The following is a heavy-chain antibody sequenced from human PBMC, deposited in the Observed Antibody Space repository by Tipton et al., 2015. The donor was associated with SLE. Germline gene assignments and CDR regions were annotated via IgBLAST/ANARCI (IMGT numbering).Heavy chain of an antibody. CDR2: ISWDGGST. CDR1: GFTFDDYA. J-gene: IGHJ4*02. D-gene: IGHD3-3*01. V-gene: IGHV3-43D*03. Sequence: GSLRLSCAASGFTFDDYAMHWVRQAPGKGLEWVSLISWDGGSTYYADSVKGRFTISRDNSNNTVHLEMNSLRPEDTAVYYCAKDLLPLRFWEWVLASWGQGTVVTVSS. CDR3: AKDLLPLRFWEWVLAS.